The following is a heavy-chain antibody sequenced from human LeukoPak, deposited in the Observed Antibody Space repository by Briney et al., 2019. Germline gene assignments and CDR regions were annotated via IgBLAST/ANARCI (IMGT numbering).Heavy chain of an antibody. CDR1: GGSISSYY. Sequence: SETLSLTCTVSGGSISSYYWSWIRQPPGKGLEWIGYIYYSGSTNYNPSLKSRVTISVDTSKNQFSLKLSSVTAADTAVYYCARDRVVVVPAAIEYYYGMDVWGQGTMVTVSS. V-gene: IGHV4-59*01. CDR3: ARDRVVVVPAAIEYYYGMDV. J-gene: IGHJ6*02. D-gene: IGHD2-2*01. CDR2: IYYSGST.